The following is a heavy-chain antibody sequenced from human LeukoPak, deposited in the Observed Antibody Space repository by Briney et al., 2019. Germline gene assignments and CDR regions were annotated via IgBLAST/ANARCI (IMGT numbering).Heavy chain of an antibody. CDR3: AREGGDGDGDAFDI. CDR1: GGSISSYY. V-gene: IGHV4-59*01. J-gene: IGHJ3*02. Sequence: PSETLSLTCTVSGGSISSYYWSWNRQPPGKGLEWIGYIYYSGSTNYNPSLKSRVTISVDTSKNQFSLKLSSVTAADTAVYYCAREGGDGDGDAFDIWGQGTMVTVSS. CDR2: IYYSGST. D-gene: IGHD4-17*01.